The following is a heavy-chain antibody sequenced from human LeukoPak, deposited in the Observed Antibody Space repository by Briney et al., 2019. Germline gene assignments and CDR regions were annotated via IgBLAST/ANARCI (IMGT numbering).Heavy chain of an antibody. D-gene: IGHD6-19*01. CDR2: ISSSSSYI. Sequence: PGGSLRLSCAASGFTFSSHSMNWVRQAPGKGLEWVSSISSSSSYIYYADSVKGRFTISRDNARNSLYLQMNSLRAEDTAVYYCARGRQWLANFDYWGQGTLVTVSS. J-gene: IGHJ4*02. V-gene: IGHV3-21*01. CDR1: GFTFSSHS. CDR3: ARGRQWLANFDY.